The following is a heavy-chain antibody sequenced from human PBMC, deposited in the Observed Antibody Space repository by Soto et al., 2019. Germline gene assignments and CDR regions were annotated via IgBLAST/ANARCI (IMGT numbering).Heavy chain of an antibody. V-gene: IGHV4-31*03. CDR2: IYYSGSS. Sequence: SETLSLTCTVSGDSISRNGYFWTWIRQHPGKGLEWIGYIYYSGSSYYNPSLKSRVIISVDTSKNQFSLNLTAVTAADTAVYYCARGTMLRGPGYYYAMDVWGQGTTVTVSS. J-gene: IGHJ6*02. D-gene: IGHD3-10*01. CDR1: GDSISRNGYF. CDR3: ARGTMLRGPGYYYAMDV.